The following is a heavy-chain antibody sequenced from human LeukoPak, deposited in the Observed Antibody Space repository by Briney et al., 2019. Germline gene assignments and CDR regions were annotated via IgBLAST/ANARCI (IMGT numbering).Heavy chain of an antibody. CDR1: GFTVSSNY. J-gene: IGHJ4*02. V-gene: IGHV3-53*04. Sequence: GGSLRLSCAASGFTVSSNYMSWVRQAPGKGLERVSVIYSGGSTYYADSVKGRFTISRHNSENTLYLHMNSLRAEDTAVYYCASSPKSFPVRYFDYWGQGTLVTVSS. CDR2: IYSGGST. CDR3: ASSPKSFPVRYFDY.